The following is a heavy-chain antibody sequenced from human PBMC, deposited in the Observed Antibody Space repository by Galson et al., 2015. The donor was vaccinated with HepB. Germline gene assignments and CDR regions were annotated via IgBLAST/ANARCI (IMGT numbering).Heavy chain of an antibody. CDR1: GFTFDDYA. V-gene: IGHV3-43D*03. D-gene: IGHD3-22*01. Sequence: SLRLSCAASGFTFDDYAMHWVRQAPGKGLEWVSLISWDGGSTYYADSVKGRFTISRDNSKNSLYLQMNSLRAEDTALYYCAKDIGPGYDSSQRGFDYWGQGTLVTVSS. CDR3: AKDIGPGYDSSQRGFDY. J-gene: IGHJ4*02. CDR2: ISWDGGST.